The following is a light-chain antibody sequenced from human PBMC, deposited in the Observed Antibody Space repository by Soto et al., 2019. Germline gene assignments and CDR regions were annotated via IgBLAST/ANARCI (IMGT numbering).Light chain of an antibody. J-gene: IGKJ5*01. CDR2: GAS. Sequence: EIVLTQSPGSLSLSPRERATLSCRASQSVSSNLAWYQQKPGQAPRLLIYGASTRATGIPARFSGSGSGTEFTLTISNLQSEDFAVYYCQQYNDWPRTFGQGTRLEIK. CDR3: QQYNDWPRT. V-gene: IGKV3-15*01. CDR1: QSVSSN.